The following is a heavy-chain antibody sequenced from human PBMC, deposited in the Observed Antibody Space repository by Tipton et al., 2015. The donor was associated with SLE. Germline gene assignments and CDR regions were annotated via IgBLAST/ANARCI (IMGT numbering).Heavy chain of an antibody. V-gene: IGHV4-38-2*02. D-gene: IGHD3-10*01. CDR3: ARDLITLVEGAIFDS. CDR1: GYSIGDNFY. CDR2: INHSGRT. Sequence: TLSLTCAVSGYSIGDNFYWGWIRQPPGKGLEWIGSINHSGRTSYNPSLESRVTISSDVSRNQFSLKLRSVTAADTAIYYCARDLITLVEGAIFDSWGHGTLVTVSS. J-gene: IGHJ4*01.